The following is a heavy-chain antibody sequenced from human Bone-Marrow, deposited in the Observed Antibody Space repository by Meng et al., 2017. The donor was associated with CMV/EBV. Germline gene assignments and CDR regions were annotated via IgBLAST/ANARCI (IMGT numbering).Heavy chain of an antibody. CDR1: GFTFSSYW. Sequence: GESLKISCAASGFTFSSYWMTWVRQAPGKGLEWVANIKQDGSEKNYVDSVEGRFTISRDNAKNSLFLQLNSLRAEDTAVYYCARASQVRLSTSLEYWGQGTRVTVSS. V-gene: IGHV3-7*01. J-gene: IGHJ4*02. CDR2: IKQDGSEK. CDR3: ARASQVRLSTSLEY. D-gene: IGHD3-3*01.